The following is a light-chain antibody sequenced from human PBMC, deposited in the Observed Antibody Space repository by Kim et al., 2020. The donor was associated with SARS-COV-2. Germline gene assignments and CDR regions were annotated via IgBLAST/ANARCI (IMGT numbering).Light chain of an antibody. V-gene: IGLV3-19*01. CDR3: NSRDSNDNVV. CDR1: SLRSYY. J-gene: IGLJ2*01. CDR2: GKN. Sequence: SSELTQDPAVSVALGQTVRITCQGDSLRSYYATWYQQKPGQAPILVIYGKNNRPSGIPDRFSGSSSGNTASLTITGTQADDEADYYCNSRDSNDNVVFGGGTQRTVL.